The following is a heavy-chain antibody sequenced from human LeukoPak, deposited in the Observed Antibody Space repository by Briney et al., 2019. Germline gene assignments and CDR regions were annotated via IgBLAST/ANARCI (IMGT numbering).Heavy chain of an antibody. Sequence: GGSLRLSCAASGFTVSSNYMSWVRHAPGKGLEWVSVIYSGGSTYYADSVKGRFTISRDNSKNTLYLQMNSLRAEDTAVYYCARVDTAMVTDYYYYMDVWGKGTTVTVSS. CDR2: IYSGGST. CDR3: ARVDTAMVTDYYYYMDV. CDR1: GFTVSSNY. D-gene: IGHD5-18*01. V-gene: IGHV3-53*01. J-gene: IGHJ6*03.